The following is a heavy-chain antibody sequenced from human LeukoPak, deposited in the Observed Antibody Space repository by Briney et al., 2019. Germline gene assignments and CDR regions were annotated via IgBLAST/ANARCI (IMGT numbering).Heavy chain of an antibody. J-gene: IGHJ4*02. CDR3: ARHSAGDGIDY. D-gene: IGHD7-27*01. Sequence: SETLYLTCTVSGGSISITNYYWAWIRQPPGKGLEYIGSIYYSGSTSYNPSLKSRVTISVDTSKNQFSLKVNSMTATDTAVFYCARHSAGDGIDYWGQGTLVTVSS. CDR1: GGSISITNYY. V-gene: IGHV4-39*01. CDR2: IYYSGST.